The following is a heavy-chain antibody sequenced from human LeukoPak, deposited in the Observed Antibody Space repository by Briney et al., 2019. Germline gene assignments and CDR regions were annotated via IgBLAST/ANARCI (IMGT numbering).Heavy chain of an antibody. V-gene: IGHV4-34*01. Sequence: SETLSLTCAVYSGSFSGYYWSWIRQPQGKGLEWIGEINHSGSTNYNPSLKSRVTISVDTSKNQFSLKLSSVTAADTAVYYCARGRYSSSFRGTGWFDRWGQGTLVTVSS. CDR3: ARGRYSSSFRGTGWFDR. D-gene: IGHD6-13*01. CDR1: SGSFSGYY. J-gene: IGHJ5*02. CDR2: INHSGST.